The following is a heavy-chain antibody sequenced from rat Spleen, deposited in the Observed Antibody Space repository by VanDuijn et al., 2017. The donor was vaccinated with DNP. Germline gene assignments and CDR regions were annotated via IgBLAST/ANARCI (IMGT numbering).Heavy chain of an antibody. D-gene: IGHD1-11*01. Sequence: EVQLVDSVGGLVQPGRSMKLSCAASGFTFSDYYMAWVRQAPTKGLEWVASISIGGGQSYYRDSVKGRFTVSRDNARNTQYLQMDSLRSEDTATYYCARRGPEGMDWGQGVMVTVSS. CDR1: GFTFSDYY. CDR2: ISIGGGQS. V-gene: IGHV5-25*01. CDR3: ARRGPEGMD. J-gene: IGHJ2*01.